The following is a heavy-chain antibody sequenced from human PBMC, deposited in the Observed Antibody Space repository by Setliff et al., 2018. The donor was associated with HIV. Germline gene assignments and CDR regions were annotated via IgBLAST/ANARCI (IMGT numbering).Heavy chain of an antibody. Sequence: LSLXXTVAGGSIRSGXXXXNWIRQPAGKGLEWIGRIYTSGRTYXXXSLKSRVTISVDTSERHFSLRMTSTTAADTAXYYCARGVPLLPPNFWGQGTLVTVSS. CDR1: GGSIRSGX. J-gene: IGHJ4*02. V-gene: IGHV4-61*02. CDR2: IYTSGRT. CDR3: ARGVPLLPPNF. D-gene: IGHD2-21*02.